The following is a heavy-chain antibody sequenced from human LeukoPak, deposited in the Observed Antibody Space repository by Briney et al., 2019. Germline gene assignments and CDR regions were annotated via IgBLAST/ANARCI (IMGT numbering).Heavy chain of an antibody. CDR3: ARGGTTVVIGYYYYYMDV. CDR2: INPSGGST. CDR1: GYTFTSYY. V-gene: IGHV1-46*01. Sequence: ASVKVSCKASGYTFTSYYMHWVRQAPGQGLEWMGIINPSGGSTSYAQKLQGRVTMTRDMSTSTVYMELSSLRSEDTAVYYCARGGTTVVIGYYYYYMDVWGKGTTVTVSS. J-gene: IGHJ6*03. D-gene: IGHD4-23*01.